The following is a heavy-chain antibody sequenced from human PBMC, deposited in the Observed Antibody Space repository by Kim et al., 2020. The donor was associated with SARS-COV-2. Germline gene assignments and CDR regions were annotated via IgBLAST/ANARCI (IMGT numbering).Heavy chain of an antibody. J-gene: IGHJ3*02. D-gene: IGHD2-15*01. Sequence: GGSLRLSCSASGFTFSSHAIHWVRQAPGKGLEYVLSISSNGGSTYYADSVKGRFTVSRDNSKNTLYLQMSSLRTEDTAVYYCVKASFCSGGNCYRRGAFDNWGQGTMLTVSS. CDR1: GFTFSSHA. CDR2: ISSNGGST. V-gene: IGHV3-64D*06. CDR3: VKASFCSGGNCYRRGAFDN.